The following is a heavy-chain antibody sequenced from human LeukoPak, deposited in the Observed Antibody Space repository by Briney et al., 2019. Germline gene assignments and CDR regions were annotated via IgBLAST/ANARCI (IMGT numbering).Heavy chain of an antibody. CDR3: ARGPRYEGGYYGNFDY. J-gene: IGHJ4*02. D-gene: IGHD3-22*01. CDR2: FDPEDGET. V-gene: IGHV1-24*01. CDR1: GYTLTELS. Sequence: ASVKVSCKVSGYTLTELSMHWVRQAPGKGLEWMGGFDPEDGETIYAQKFQGRVTMTEDTSTDTAYMELSSLRSEDTAVYYCARGPRYEGGYYGNFDYWGQGTLVTVSS.